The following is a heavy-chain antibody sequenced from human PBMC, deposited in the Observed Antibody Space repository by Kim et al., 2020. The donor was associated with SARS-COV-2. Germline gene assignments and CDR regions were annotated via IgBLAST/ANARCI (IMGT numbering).Heavy chain of an antibody. Sequence: GGSLRLSCAASGFTFSSYAMPWVRQAPGKGLEWVAVISYDGSNKYYADSVKGRFTISRDNSKNTLYLQMNSLRAEDTAVYYCASGPVAGNYYYYGMDVWGQGTTVTVSS. D-gene: IGHD6-19*01. J-gene: IGHJ6*02. CDR1: GFTFSSYA. CDR3: ASGPVAGNYYYYGMDV. V-gene: IGHV3-30*04. CDR2: ISYDGSNK.